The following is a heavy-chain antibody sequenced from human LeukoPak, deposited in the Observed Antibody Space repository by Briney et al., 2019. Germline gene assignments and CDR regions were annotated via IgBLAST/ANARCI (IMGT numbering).Heavy chain of an antibody. CDR2: IYYSGST. D-gene: IGHD5-18*01. CDR3: ARDSVDTASGY. CDR1: GGSISSGGYY. J-gene: IGHJ4*02. V-gene: IGHV4-31*03. Sequence: SQTLSLTCTVSGGSISSGGYYWSWIYQHPGKGLEWIGYIYYSGSTYYNPSLKSRVTISVDTSRNQFSLKLSSVTAADTAVYYCARDSVDTASGYWGQGTLVTVSS.